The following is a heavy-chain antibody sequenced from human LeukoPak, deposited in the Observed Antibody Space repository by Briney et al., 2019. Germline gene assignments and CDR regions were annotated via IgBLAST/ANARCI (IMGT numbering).Heavy chain of an antibody. CDR1: GFTFSSYA. Sequence: GGSLRLSCAASGFTFSSYAMSWVRQAPGKGLEWVSAISGSGGSTYYADSVKGRFTISRDNSKNTLYLQMNSLRAEDTAVYYCAKDRSRTKVVVVPAAIDYWGQGTLVTVSS. D-gene: IGHD2-2*01. V-gene: IGHV3-23*01. CDR3: AKDRSRTKVVVVPAAIDY. CDR2: ISGSGGST. J-gene: IGHJ4*02.